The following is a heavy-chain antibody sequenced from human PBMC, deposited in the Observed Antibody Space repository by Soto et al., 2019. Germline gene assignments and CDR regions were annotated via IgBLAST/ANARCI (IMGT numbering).Heavy chain of an antibody. D-gene: IGHD3-10*01. V-gene: IGHV1-3*01. CDR2: INAGNGNT. J-gene: IGHJ4*02. Sequence: ASVKVSCKASGYSFTTYDMHWVRQAPGQRLEWMGWINAGNGNTKYSQKFQGRVTITRDTSASTAYMELSSLRSEDTAVYYCARVTMVRGVIILPDYWGQGTLVTVSS. CDR3: ARVTMVRGVIILPDY. CDR1: GYSFTTYD.